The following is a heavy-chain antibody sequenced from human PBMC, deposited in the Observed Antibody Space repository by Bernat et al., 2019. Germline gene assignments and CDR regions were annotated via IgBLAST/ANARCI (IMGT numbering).Heavy chain of an antibody. CDR3: ARGGTKMTSVTTVI. D-gene: IGHD4-17*01. CDR2: IKQDGSEK. Sequence: EVQLVEPGGGLVQPGGSLRLSCAASGFTFSSYWMSWVRQAPGKGLEWVANIKQDGSEKDYVDSVKGRFTISRDNAKNSLYLQMNSLRSEDTAVYYCARGGTKMTSVTTVIWGQGTMVTVSS. CDR1: GFTFSSYW. V-gene: IGHV3-7*03. J-gene: IGHJ3*02.